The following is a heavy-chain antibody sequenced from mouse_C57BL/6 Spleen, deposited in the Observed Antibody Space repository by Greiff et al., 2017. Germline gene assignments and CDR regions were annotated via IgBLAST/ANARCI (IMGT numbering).Heavy chain of an antibody. CDR3: ARAWSWFAY. Sequence: QVQLQQPGAELVKPGASVKMSCKASGYTFTSYWITWVKQRPGQGLEWIGDIYPGSGSTNYNEKFKGKATLTVDTSSSTAHMQLRSLTSEDSAVYYCARAWSWFAYWGQGTLVTVSA. CDR1: GYTFTSYW. J-gene: IGHJ3*01. V-gene: IGHV1-55*01. CDR2: IYPGSGST.